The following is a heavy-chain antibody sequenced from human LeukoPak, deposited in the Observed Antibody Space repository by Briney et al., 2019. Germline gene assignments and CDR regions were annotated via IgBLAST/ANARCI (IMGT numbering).Heavy chain of an antibody. D-gene: IGHD2-15*01. Sequence: PGGSLRLSCAASGFTFNNYAMSWVRQAPGRGLEWVSTISSNGGSTYYADSVKGRFTISRDNSKNTLYLQMSSLRAEDTAIYYCARYCSGASCYSGVDYWGQGTLVPVSS. V-gene: IGHV3-23*01. CDR1: GFTFNNYA. CDR3: ARYCSGASCYSGVDY. CDR2: ISSNGGST. J-gene: IGHJ4*02.